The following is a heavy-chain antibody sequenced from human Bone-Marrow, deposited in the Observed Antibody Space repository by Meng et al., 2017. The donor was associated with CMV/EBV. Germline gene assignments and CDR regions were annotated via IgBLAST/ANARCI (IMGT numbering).Heavy chain of an antibody. V-gene: IGHV3-9*01. CDR1: GFTFDDYG. CDR3: AKSSLTGYYYYYGMDV. D-gene: IGHD4-11*01. Sequence: SLKISCAASGFTFDDYGMHWVRQAPGKGLEWVSGISWNSGSLGYADSVKGRFTISRDNAKNSLYLQMNSLRAEDTALYYCAKSSLTGYYYYYGMDVWGQGTTVTVYS. J-gene: IGHJ6*02. CDR2: ISWNSGSL.